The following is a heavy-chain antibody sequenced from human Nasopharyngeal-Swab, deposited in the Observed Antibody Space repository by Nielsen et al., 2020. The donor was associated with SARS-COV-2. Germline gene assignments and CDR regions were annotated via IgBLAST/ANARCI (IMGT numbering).Heavy chain of an antibody. Sequence: GESLKISCAASGYTFSSYDMHWVRQAPGKGLEWVSAISGSGGSTYYADSVKGRFTISRDNSKNTLYLQMNSLRAEDTAVYYCAKGGRIAVAGNAGGQGTLVTVSS. J-gene: IGHJ4*02. D-gene: IGHD6-19*01. CDR3: AKGGRIAVAGNA. CDR2: ISGSGGST. CDR1: GYTFSSYD. V-gene: IGHV3-23*01.